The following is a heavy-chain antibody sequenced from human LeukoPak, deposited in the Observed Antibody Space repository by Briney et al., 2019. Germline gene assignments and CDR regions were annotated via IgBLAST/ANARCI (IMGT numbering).Heavy chain of an antibody. V-gene: IGHV4-59*12. CDR3: ARDVSRDDWETIDY. CDR2: IYYSGST. Sequence: SETLSLTCTVSGGSISSYYWSWIRQPPGKGLEWIGYIYYSGSTYYNPSLKSRVTISVDTSKNQFSLKLSSVTAADTAVYYCARDVSRDDWETIDYWGQGTLVTVSS. J-gene: IGHJ4*02. D-gene: IGHD2-21*02. CDR1: GGSISSYY.